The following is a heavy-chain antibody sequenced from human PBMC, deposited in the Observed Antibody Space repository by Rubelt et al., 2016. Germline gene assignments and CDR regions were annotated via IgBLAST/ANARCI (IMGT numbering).Heavy chain of an antibody. CDR1: TSGVG. V-gene: IGHV2-5*02. D-gene: IGHD6-6*01. Sequence: TSGVGVGWIRQPPGKALEGLALIYWDDDKHYSPSLQSRLTISKDTSKNQVVLTMTNMDPVDTATYYCAHTRYSSSSEYFQNWGQGALVTVSS. CDR2: IYWDDDK. CDR3: AHTRYSSSSEYFQN. J-gene: IGHJ1*01.